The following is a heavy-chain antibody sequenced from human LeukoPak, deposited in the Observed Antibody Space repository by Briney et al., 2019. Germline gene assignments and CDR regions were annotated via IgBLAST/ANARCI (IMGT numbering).Heavy chain of an antibody. CDR3: AKDGPYTSSFVY. D-gene: IGHD6-13*01. V-gene: IGHV3-30*18. Sequence: GGSLRLSCAASGLSFSSYGMHWVRQGPGKGLEWVAAISPDGDNEYYADSVKGRITISRDNSKNTLYLQMNSLTTDDTAVYYCAKDGPYTSSFVYWGQGTLVTVSS. J-gene: IGHJ4*02. CDR2: ISPDGDNE. CDR1: GLSFSSYG.